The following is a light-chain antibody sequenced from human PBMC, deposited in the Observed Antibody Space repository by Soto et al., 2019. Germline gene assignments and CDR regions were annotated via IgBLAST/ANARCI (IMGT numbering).Light chain of an antibody. CDR2: AAS. Sequence: DIQINHYRSSLSASVGDRVTITCRSSQSISSYLNWYQQKPGKAPKLLIYAASSLQSGVPSRFSGSGSGTDFTLTISSLQPEDFATYYCQQSYSTPPCTLGQGTKVDIK. J-gene: IGKJ1*01. V-gene: IGKV1-39*01. CDR3: QQSYSTPPCT. CDR1: QSISSY.